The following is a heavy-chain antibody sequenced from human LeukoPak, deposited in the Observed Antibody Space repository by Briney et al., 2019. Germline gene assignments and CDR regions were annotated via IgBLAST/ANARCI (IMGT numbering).Heavy chain of an antibody. J-gene: IGHJ3*01. CDR3: VSDYGGSSGAFDL. CDR2: ISSSSGDI. V-gene: IGHV3-21*01. D-gene: IGHD4-23*01. Sequence: GGSLRLSCRASGFIFRPYALNWVRRAPGQGLEWVSSISSSSGDIYYTDSVKGRFTISRGTASKSLYLQMNSMRVEGTAVYYCVSDYGGSSGAFDLWGQGTMVTVSS. CDR1: GFIFRPYA.